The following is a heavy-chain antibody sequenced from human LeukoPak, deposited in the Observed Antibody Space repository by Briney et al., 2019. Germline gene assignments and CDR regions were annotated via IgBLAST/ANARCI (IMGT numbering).Heavy chain of an antibody. CDR3: ARDHLPAGAPGYYMDV. D-gene: IGHD4/OR15-4a*01. CDR1: GGSVSSHF. Sequence: SETLSLTCTVPGGSVSSHFWSWIRQPPGKGLEWIGYIYNSGITNYNPSLKSRVTMLVDTSKNQFSLMLRSVTAADTAVYYCARDHLPAGAPGYYMDVWGKGTTVTVSS. V-gene: IGHV4-59*02. CDR2: IYNSGIT. J-gene: IGHJ6*03.